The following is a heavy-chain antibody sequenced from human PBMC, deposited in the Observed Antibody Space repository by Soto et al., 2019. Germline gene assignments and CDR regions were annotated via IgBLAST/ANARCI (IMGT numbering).Heavy chain of an antibody. Sequence: EVQLVESGGGLVQPGGSLRLSCAASGFTFSSYWMSWVRQAPGKGLEWVANIKYDGSEKYYVDSVKGRFTISRDNAKNSLPIQRNSLRAEDTAVYYWAREPEGLDYWGPGTLVTVSS. CDR1: GFTFSSYW. CDR3: AREPEGLDY. V-gene: IGHV3-7*01. J-gene: IGHJ4*02. CDR2: IKYDGSEK.